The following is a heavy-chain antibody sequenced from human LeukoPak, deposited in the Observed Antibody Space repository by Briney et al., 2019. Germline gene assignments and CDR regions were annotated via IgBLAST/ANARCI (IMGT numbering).Heavy chain of an antibody. CDR1: GFTFSSYS. D-gene: IGHD6-19*01. CDR3: ARDPYSSGWYKDAFDI. V-gene: IGHV3-21*01. CDR2: ISGSSSYI. J-gene: IGHJ3*02. Sequence: GECLRLSCAASGFTFSSYSMNWVRQAPGKGLEWVSSISGSSSYINYADSVKGRFTISRDNAQNSLFLQLNSLRAEDTAVYYCARDPYSSGWYKDAFDIWGQGTMVTVSS.